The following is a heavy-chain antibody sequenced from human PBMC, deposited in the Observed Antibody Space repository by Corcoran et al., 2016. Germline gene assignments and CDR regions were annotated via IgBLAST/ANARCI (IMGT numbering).Heavy chain of an antibody. J-gene: IGHJ3*02. Sequence: QLQLQESGPGLVKPSETLSLTCTVSGGSISSSSYYWGWIRQPPGKGLEWSGSIYYSGSTYYNPSLKSRVTISVDTSKNQFSLKLSSVTAAATAVEYCARYTMAYCGGDCPGGAIDIWGQGTMVTVSS. V-gene: IGHV4-39*01. D-gene: IGHD2-21*02. CDR1: GGSISSSSYY. CDR3: ARYTMAYCGGDCPGGAIDI. CDR2: IYYSGST.